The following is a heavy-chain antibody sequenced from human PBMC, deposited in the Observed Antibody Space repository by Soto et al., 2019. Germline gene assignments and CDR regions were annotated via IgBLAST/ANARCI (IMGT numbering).Heavy chain of an antibody. CDR2: ISGSGSDI. D-gene: IGHD3-10*01. CDR3: AGDPYYYASDY. Sequence: GGSLRLSCAASGFTFSDHYMTWIRQAPGKGLEWISYISGSGSDIYYADSVKGRFTVSRDNAKNSLYLQMSSLRAEDTAVYYCAGDPYYYASDYWGQGTLVTVSS. J-gene: IGHJ4*02. CDR1: GFTFSDHY. V-gene: IGHV3-11*01.